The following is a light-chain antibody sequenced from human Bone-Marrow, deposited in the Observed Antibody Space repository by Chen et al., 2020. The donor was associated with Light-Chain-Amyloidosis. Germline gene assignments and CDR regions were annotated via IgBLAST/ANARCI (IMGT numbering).Light chain of an antibody. CDR3: SSYTITNTLV. CDR2: DVT. CDR1: SSDVGGDNH. Sequence: HSALTQPASVSGSPGQAVTISCTGTSSDVGGDNHVSWYQQHPDKAPKLMIYDVTNRPSWVPDRFSGSKSDNTASLTISGLQTEDEADYFCSSYTITNTLVFGSGTRVTVL. J-gene: IGLJ1*01. V-gene: IGLV2-14*01.